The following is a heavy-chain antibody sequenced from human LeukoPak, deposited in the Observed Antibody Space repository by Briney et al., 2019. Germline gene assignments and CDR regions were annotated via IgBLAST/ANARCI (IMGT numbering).Heavy chain of an antibody. CDR2: ISSTGNTK. J-gene: IGHJ4*02. CDR3: ARDPSGSTGYFDY. V-gene: IGHV3-48*03. CDR1: GFTFSSYE. D-gene: IGHD1-26*01. Sequence: GGSLRLSCAASGFTFSSYEMNWVRQTPRKGLEWLSYISSTGNTKKYTDSLKGRFIISRDNAKNSLLLQMNSLRAEDTAVYYCARDPSGSTGYFDYWGQGILVTVSP.